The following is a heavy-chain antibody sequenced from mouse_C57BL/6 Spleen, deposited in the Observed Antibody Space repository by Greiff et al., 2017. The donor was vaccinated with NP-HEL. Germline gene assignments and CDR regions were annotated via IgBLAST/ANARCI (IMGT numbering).Heavy chain of an antibody. Sequence: QVQLQQSGPGLVQPSQSLSITCTVSGFSLTSYGVHWVRQSPGTGLEWLGVIWRGGSTDYNAAFMSRLSITKDNSKSQVFFKMNSLQADDTAIYYCAKRSYGSPYAMDYWGQGTSVTVSS. D-gene: IGHD1-1*01. V-gene: IGHV2-5*01. CDR1: GFSLTSYG. CDR2: IWRGGST. J-gene: IGHJ4*01. CDR3: AKRSYGSPYAMDY.